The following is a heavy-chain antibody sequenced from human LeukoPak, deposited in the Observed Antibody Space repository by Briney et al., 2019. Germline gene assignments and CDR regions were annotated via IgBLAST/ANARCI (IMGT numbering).Heavy chain of an antibody. D-gene: IGHD6-13*01. J-gene: IGHJ4*02. CDR3: ARGDLLLSSSWYSPSYYFDY. V-gene: IGHV3-30*02. Sequence: GGSLRLSCAASGFTFSSYGMHWVRQAPGKGLEWVAFIRYDGSNKFYADSVRGRFIISRDNSKNTLYLQMNSLRAEDTAVYYCARGDLLLSSSWYSPSYYFDYWGQGTLVTVSS. CDR1: GFTFSSYG. CDR2: IRYDGSNK.